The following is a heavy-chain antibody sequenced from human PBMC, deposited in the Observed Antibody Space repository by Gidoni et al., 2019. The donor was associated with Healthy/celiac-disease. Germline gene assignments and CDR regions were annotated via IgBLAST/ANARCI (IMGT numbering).Heavy chain of an antibody. CDR3: ARVERTWIQLPENQWAGY. J-gene: IGHJ4*02. Sequence: QVQLVESGGGLVKPGGSLRLSCAASGFTFSNYYMSWIRQAPGKGLEWVSYISSSGSTIYYADSVKGRFTISRDNAKNSLYLQMNSLRAEDTAVYYCARVERTWIQLPENQWAGYWGQGTLVTVSS. CDR1: GFTFSNYY. CDR2: ISSSGSTI. D-gene: IGHD5-18*01. V-gene: IGHV3-11*01.